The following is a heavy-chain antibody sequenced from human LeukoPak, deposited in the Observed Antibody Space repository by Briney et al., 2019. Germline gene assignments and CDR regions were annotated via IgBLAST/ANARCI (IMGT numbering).Heavy chain of an antibody. D-gene: IGHD2-2*01. CDR2: IYYSGTT. J-gene: IGHJ4*02. CDR1: GGSINSSSRNSYY. Sequence: SETLSLTCTVSGGSINSSSRNSYYWGWNRQPPGKGLEWVGGIYYSGTTYYSPSLKSRVTMSVDMSKNQFSLRLSSVTAADTAVYYCARGVWEYQLQTIDYWGQGTLVTVSS. V-gene: IGHV4-39*01. CDR3: ARGVWEYQLQTIDY.